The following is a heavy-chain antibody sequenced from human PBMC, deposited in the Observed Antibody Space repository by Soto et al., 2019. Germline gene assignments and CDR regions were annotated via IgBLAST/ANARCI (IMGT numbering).Heavy chain of an antibody. CDR3: AREADYVWGSYRHDAFDI. CDR2: ISAYNGNT. J-gene: IGHJ3*02. Sequence: ASVKVSCKASGYTFTSYGISWVRQAPGQGLEWMGWISAYNGNTNYAQKLQGRVTMTTDTSTSTAYMELRSLRSDDTAVYYCAREADYVWGSYRHDAFDIWGQGTMVTVSS. V-gene: IGHV1-18*01. D-gene: IGHD3-16*02. CDR1: GYTFTSYG.